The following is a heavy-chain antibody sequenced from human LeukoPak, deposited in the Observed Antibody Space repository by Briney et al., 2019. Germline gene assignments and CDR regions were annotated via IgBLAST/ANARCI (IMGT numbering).Heavy chain of an antibody. CDR3: ARSYDYVWGSYRETPYYFDY. D-gene: IGHD3-16*02. V-gene: IGHV4-34*01. CDR2: INHSGST. CDR1: GGTFSGYY. Sequence: SETLSLTCAVYGGTFSGYYWSWIRQPPGKGLEWIGEINHSGSTNYNPSLKSRVTISVDTSKNQFSLKLSSVTAADTAVYYCARSYDYVWGSYRETPYYFDYWGQGTLVTVSS. J-gene: IGHJ4*02.